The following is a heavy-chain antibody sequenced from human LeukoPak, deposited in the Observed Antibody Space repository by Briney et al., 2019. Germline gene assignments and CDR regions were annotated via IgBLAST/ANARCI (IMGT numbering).Heavy chain of an antibody. V-gene: IGHV1-2*02. D-gene: IGHD2-15*01. CDR2: INPNSGGT. Sequence: ASVTVSCKASGYTFTVYYMHWVRQAPGQGLEWMGWINPNSGGTNYAQKFQGRVTMTRDTSISTAYMELSRLRSDDTAVYYCARDTKRGVVVVAATFGYWGQGTLVTVSS. J-gene: IGHJ4*02. CDR3: ARDTKRGVVVVAATFGY. CDR1: GYTFTVYY.